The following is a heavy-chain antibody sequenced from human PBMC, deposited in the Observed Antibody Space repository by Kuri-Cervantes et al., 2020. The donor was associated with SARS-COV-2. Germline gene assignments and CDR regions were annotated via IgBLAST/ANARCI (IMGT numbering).Heavy chain of an antibody. CDR3: ARGGLRYFDWLPDQDYFDY. J-gene: IGHJ4*02. CDR1: GGTFSSYA. CDR2: IIPIFGTA. Sequence: SVNVSCKASGGTFSSYAFSWVRQAPGQGLEWMGGIIPIFGTANHAQKFQGRVTITADESTSTAYMELSSLRSEDTAVYYCARGGLRYFDWLPDQDYFDYWGQGTLVTVSS. D-gene: IGHD3-9*01. V-gene: IGHV1-69*13.